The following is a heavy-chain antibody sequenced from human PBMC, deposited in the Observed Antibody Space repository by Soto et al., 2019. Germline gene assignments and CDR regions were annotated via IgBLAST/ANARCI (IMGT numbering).Heavy chain of an antibody. CDR1: GGTFSSYA. J-gene: IGHJ5*02. V-gene: IGHV1-18*01. CDR3: ARYRTYYDFWSGYYPSDNWFDP. CDR2: ISAYNGNT. D-gene: IGHD3-3*01. Sequence: ASVKVSCKASGGTFSSYAISWVRQAPGQGLEWMGWISAYNGNTNYAQKLQGRVTMTTDTSTSTAYMELRSLRSDDTAVYYCARYRTYYDFWSGYYPSDNWFDPWGQGTLVTVSS.